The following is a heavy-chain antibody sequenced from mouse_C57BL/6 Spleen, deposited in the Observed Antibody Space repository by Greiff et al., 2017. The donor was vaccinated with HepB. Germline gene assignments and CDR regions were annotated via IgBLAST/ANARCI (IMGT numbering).Heavy chain of an antibody. CDR3: ARSEKSDWYFDV. CDR2: IDPSDSYT. D-gene: IGHD6-2*01. CDR1: GYTFTSYW. V-gene: IGHV1-50*01. Sequence: QVQLQQPGAELVKPGASVKLSCKASGYTFTSYWMQWVKHRPGQGLEWIGEIDPSDSYTNYNQKFKGKATLTVDTSSSTAYMQLSSLTSEDSAVYYCARSEKSDWYFDVWGTGTTVTVSS. J-gene: IGHJ1*03.